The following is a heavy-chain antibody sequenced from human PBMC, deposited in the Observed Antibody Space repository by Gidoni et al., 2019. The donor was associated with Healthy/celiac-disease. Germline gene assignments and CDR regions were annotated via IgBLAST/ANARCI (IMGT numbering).Heavy chain of an antibody. Sequence: QVPLVQSGPQAKKPGAAVKVSFKASGYTSTSYGISWGRQAPGQGLEWMGWNSAYNGNTNYAPKLQGRVTMTTDTSTSTAYMELRSLRSDDTAVYYCARDNGPKSIAARLWGQGTLVTVSS. V-gene: IGHV1-18*01. J-gene: IGHJ4*02. CDR1: GYTSTSYG. D-gene: IGHD6-6*01. CDR2: NSAYNGNT. CDR3: ARDNGPKSIAARL.